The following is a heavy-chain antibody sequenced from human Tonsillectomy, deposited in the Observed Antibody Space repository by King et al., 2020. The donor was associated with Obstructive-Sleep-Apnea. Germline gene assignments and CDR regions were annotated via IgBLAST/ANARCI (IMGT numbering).Heavy chain of an antibody. CDR1: GGSISSYY. D-gene: IGHD3-22*01. CDR2: IYYSGST. CDR3: AREGRPDSSGYYYAFDY. J-gene: IGHJ4*02. Sequence: QLQDSGPGLVKPSETLSLTCTVSGGSISSYYWSWIRPPPGKGLEWIGYIYYSGSTNYNPSLKSRVTISVDTSKNQFSLKLSSVTAADTAVYYCAREGRPDSSGYYYAFDYWGQGTLVTVSS. V-gene: IGHV4-59*01.